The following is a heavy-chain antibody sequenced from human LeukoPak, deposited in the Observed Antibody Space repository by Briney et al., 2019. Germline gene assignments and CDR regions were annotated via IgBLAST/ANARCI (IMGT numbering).Heavy chain of an antibody. J-gene: IGHJ4*02. D-gene: IGHD4/OR15-4a*01. V-gene: IGHV3-23*01. CDR1: GFTFSSYA. CDR2: ISGSGGST. CDR3: AKKRSQLTAIYYFDY. Sequence: GGSLRLSCAASGFTFSSYAMSWVRQAPGKGLEWVSAISGSGGSTYYADSVKGRFTISRDNSKNTLHLQMNSLRAEDTAVYYCAKKRSQLTAIYYFDYWGQGTLVTVSS.